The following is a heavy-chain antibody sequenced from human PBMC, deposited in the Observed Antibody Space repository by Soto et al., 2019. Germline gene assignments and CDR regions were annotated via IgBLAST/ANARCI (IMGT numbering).Heavy chain of an antibody. D-gene: IGHD6-19*01. J-gene: IGHJ5*02. CDR2: IYYSGNT. CDR1: GGSIRSYY. CDR3: AREEGNPGIPVS. V-gene: IGHV4-59*01. Sequence: SETLSLTCTVSGGSIRSYYWSWIRQPPGKGLEWIGYIYYSGNTNYNPSLKSRVNMSVDTSKNHFSLRLSSVTAADTAVYYCAREEGNPGIPVSWGQGTLVTVSS.